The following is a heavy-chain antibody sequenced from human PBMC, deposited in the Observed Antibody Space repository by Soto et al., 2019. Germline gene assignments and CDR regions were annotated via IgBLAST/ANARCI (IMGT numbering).Heavy chain of an antibody. CDR2: IYYSGST. V-gene: IGHV4-59*01. CDR3: ARADSLGSCSGGGAFDI. D-gene: IGHD2-15*01. J-gene: IGHJ3*02. CDR1: GGSISSYY. Sequence: PSETLSLTCTVSGGSISSYYWSWIRQPPGKGLEWIGYIYYSGSTNYNPSLKSRVTISVDTSKNQFSLKLSSVTAADTAVYYCARADSLGSCSGGGAFDIWGQGTMVTVSS.